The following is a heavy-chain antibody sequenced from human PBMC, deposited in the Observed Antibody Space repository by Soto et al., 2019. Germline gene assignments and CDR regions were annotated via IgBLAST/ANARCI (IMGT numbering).Heavy chain of an antibody. J-gene: IGHJ6*02. CDR2: ISYDGSNK. Sequence: GGSLRLSCAASGFTFSSYGMHWVRQAPGKGLEWVAVISYDGSNKYYADSVKGRFTISRDNSKNTLYLQMNSLRAEDTAVYYCAKGLAIVLVPAAMNYYYGMDVWGQGTRVTVSS. V-gene: IGHV3-30*18. D-gene: IGHD2-2*01. CDR1: GFTFSSYG. CDR3: AKGLAIVLVPAAMNYYYGMDV.